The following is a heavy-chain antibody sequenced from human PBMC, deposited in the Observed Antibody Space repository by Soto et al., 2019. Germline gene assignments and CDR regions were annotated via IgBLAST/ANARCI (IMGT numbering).Heavy chain of an antibody. Sequence: GESLKISCKGSGYSFTTYWIGWVRQMPGKGLEWMGIIYPGDSDSRYSPSFQGQVTISVDKSITAAYLQWSSLKASDTAMYYCARIGDYGSGSYPYFDYWGQGTLVTVSS. V-gene: IGHV5-51*01. CDR3: ARIGDYGSGSYPYFDY. CDR1: GYSFTTYW. D-gene: IGHD3-10*01. J-gene: IGHJ4*02. CDR2: IYPGDSDS.